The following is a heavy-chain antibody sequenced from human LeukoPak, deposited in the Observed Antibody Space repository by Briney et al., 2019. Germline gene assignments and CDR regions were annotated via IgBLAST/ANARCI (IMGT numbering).Heavy chain of an antibody. CDR2: INPNSGDT. V-gene: IGHV1-2*02. J-gene: IGHJ4*02. CDR3: ARANFLYCSSTSCLFDY. Sequence: ASVKGSCTASGYTFTDYYLHWVRQAPGQGFEWMGWINPNSGDTNHAQKFQGRVTMTRDTSISTAHMEMSRLRSDDTAVYYCARANFLYCSSTSCLFDYWGQGTLVTVSS. D-gene: IGHD2-2*01. CDR1: GYTFTDYY.